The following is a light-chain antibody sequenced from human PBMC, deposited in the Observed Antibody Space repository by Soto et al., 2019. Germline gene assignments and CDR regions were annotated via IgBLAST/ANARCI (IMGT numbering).Light chain of an antibody. CDR3: QQSYGTPIT. V-gene: IGKV1-39*01. Sequence: DIQITQSPSSLSASVGDRVTITCRASQSISRYLNWYQQKPGKAPNLLIYVASSLQSEVPPRFSGSGSGTDFTLTITSLQPEDFATYYCQQSYGTPITFGQGTRLEIK. CDR1: QSISRY. J-gene: IGKJ5*01. CDR2: VAS.